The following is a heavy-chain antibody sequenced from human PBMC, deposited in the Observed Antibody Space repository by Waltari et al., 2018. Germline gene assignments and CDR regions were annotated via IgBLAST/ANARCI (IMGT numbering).Heavy chain of an antibody. Sequence: EVQLEQSGTVLKKPGESLKISCQGSGATFAASWIAWVRQMPGKGLEWMGIIYPSDSDTRYSPSHQGHFSISADKSISTVYLQWSSLKASDSGIYYCVRQRGQYQFPVDVWGRGTLVTVSS. CDR3: VRQRGQYQFPVDV. D-gene: IGHD3-16*01. J-gene: IGHJ2*01. CDR1: GATFAASW. V-gene: IGHV5-51*01. CDR2: IYPSDSDT.